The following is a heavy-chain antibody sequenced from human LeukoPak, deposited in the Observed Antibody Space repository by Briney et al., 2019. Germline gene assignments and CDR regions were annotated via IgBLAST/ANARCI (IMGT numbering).Heavy chain of an antibody. J-gene: IGHJ4*02. CDR2: IHYSGST. CDR3: ARNYDFWSGYLDY. D-gene: IGHD3-3*01. CDR1: GGSISSSSYY. Sequence: SETLSLTCTVSGGSISSSSYYWGWIRQPPGKGLEWIGYIHYSGSTNNNPSLKSRVTISVDTSKNQFSLKLTSVTAADTAVYYCARNYDFWSGYLDYWGQGTLVTVSS. V-gene: IGHV4-61*05.